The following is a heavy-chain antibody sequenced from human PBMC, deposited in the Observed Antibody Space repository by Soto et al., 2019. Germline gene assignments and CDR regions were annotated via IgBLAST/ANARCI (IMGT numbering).Heavy chain of an antibody. CDR1: GFTFSSYA. V-gene: IGHV3-30-3*01. CDR2: ISYDGSNK. Sequence: QVQLVESGGGVVQPGRSLRLSCAASGFTFSSYAMHWVRQAPGKGLEWVAVISYDGSNKYYADSVKGRFTISRDNSKNTLYLQMNSLRAEDTAVYYCARALNGAFDIWGQGTMVTVSS. J-gene: IGHJ3*02. CDR3: ARALNGAFDI.